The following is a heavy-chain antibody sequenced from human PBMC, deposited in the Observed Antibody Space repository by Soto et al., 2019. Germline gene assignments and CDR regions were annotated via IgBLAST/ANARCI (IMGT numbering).Heavy chain of an antibody. J-gene: IGHJ4*02. CDR3: ARVSRGPLTPFGVIIGYYFDS. V-gene: IGHV1-8*01. Sequence: QVQLVQSGAEVKKPGASVKVSCKTSGYNFTSYDLSWVRQAAGQGLEWMGWMNPDSGSTGYAQNFQGRATMTRNTARSTAYIELSSLRSEDTAVYYCARVSRGPLTPFGVIIGYYFDSWGQGTLVTVSS. CDR1: GYNFTSYD. D-gene: IGHD3-3*01. CDR2: MNPDSGST.